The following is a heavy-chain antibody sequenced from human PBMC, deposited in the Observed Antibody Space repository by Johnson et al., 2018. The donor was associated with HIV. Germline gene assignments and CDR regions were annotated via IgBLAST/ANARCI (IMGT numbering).Heavy chain of an antibody. D-gene: IGHD6-13*01. CDR1: GFAVSKNY. J-gene: IGHJ3*02. V-gene: IGHV3-66*01. CDR3: ARSGGYPNAFDM. Sequence: MLLVESGGGLVQPGGSLRLSCAASGFAVSKNYLTWVRQAPGKGLEWVSIIYSGGNTYYADSVKGRFTISRDNSKNSLFLQMNSLRVDGTAVYYCARSGGYPNAFDMWGQGTLVTV. CDR2: IYSGGNT.